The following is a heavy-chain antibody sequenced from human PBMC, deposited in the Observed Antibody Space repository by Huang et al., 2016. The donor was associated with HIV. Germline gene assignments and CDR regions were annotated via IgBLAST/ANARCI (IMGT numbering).Heavy chain of an antibody. J-gene: IGHJ6*02. Sequence: QVHLVQSGVDVKKPGASVKVSCKASDYTFTKYGVSWVRQAPVQGLEWMGRFNTYNGNKNQAQKVQGRDTMNTGKSTNTAYMELGSLRYDDTAVYYCARDRVPAVRYYYGMDVWGQGTTVTVTS. D-gene: IGHD3-16*02. CDR3: ARDRVPAVRYYYGMDV. V-gene: IGHV1-18*04. CDR1: DYTFTKYG. CDR2: FNTYNGNK.